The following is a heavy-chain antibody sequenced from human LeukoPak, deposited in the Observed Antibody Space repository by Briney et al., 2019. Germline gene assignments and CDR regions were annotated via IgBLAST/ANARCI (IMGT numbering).Heavy chain of an antibody. CDR2: IYYSGNT. V-gene: IGHV4-59*08. CDR1: GDSISSYY. CDR3: ARRGGYCSTPTCEPSPFYNWFDP. Sequence: SETLSLTCTVSGDSISSYYWGWIRQPPGKGLEWIGYIYYSGNTNYNPSLKSRVTLSVDTSKNQFSLKLTSVTAADTAVYYCARRGGYCSTPTCEPSPFYNWFDPWGQGTLVTVSS. D-gene: IGHD2-2*01. J-gene: IGHJ5*02.